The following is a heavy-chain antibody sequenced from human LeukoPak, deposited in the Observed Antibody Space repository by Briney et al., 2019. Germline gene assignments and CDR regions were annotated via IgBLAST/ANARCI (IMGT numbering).Heavy chain of an antibody. V-gene: IGHV1-69*04. Sequence: ASVKVSCKASGGTFSSYAISWVRQAPGQGLEWMGRIIPILGIANYAQKFQGRVTMTRDTSTSTVYMGLSSLRSEDTAVYHCASTLDYGLDYWGQGTLVTVSS. CDR1: GGTFSSYA. CDR2: IIPILGIA. D-gene: IGHD4-17*01. J-gene: IGHJ4*02. CDR3: ASTLDYGLDY.